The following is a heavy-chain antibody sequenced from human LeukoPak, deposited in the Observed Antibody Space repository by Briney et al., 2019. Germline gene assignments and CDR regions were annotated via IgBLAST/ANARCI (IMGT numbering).Heavy chain of an antibody. CDR3: AKDPLGFCTRATCRYLDS. CDR1: GFTFDDYA. CDR2: ISGDGGST. D-gene: IGHD2-8*01. J-gene: IGHJ4*02. V-gene: IGHV3-43*02. Sequence: GGSLRLSCAASGFTFDDYAMHWVRQAPGKGLEWVSLISGDGGSTYYADSVKGRFTISRDNSENTLFLQMSSLRTEDTAVYYCAKDPLGFCTRATCRYLDSWGQGTLVTVSS.